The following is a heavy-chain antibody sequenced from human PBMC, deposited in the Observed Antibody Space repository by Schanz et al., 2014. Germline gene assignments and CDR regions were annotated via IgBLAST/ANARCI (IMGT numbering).Heavy chain of an antibody. V-gene: IGHV1-18*01. CDR2: ISAYNGHT. CDR3: ARGGYSSGWYDRDIAHFDY. Sequence: QVQLVQSGAEVKKPGASVKVSCKASGYTFISYGIKWVRQAPGQGLEWMGWISAYNGHTDYAQKLQGRVTVTTDTSTSTAYMELRSLRSDDTAVYYCARGGYSSGWYDRDIAHFDYWGQGTLVTVSS. D-gene: IGHD6-19*01. CDR1: GYTFISYG. J-gene: IGHJ4*02.